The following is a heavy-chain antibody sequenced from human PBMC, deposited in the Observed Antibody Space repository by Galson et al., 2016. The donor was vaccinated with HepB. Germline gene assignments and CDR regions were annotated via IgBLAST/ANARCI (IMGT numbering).Heavy chain of an antibody. CDR3: VRGSGYIMDY. Sequence: SLRLSCAASGFTFSTYWMHWVRQAPGKGLEWVANIKQDGSEKYYVDSVKGRFTISRDNAKNSLYLQMNSLRVEDTAVYYCVRGSGYIMDYWGQGTLVTVSS. CDR1: GFTFSTYW. D-gene: IGHD5-12*01. CDR2: IKQDGSEK. J-gene: IGHJ4*02. V-gene: IGHV3-7*03.